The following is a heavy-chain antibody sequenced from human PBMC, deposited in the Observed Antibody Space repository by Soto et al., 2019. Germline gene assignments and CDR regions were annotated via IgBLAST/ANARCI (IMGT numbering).Heavy chain of an antibody. CDR2: IKSKTDGGTT. D-gene: IGHD1-1*01. J-gene: IGHJ4*02. CDR3: TTSANWNGLDFDY. Sequence: GGSLRHSCAASGLTFSNAWMSWVRQATGKGLEWVGRIKSKTDGGTTDYAAPVKGRFTISRDDSKNTLYLQMNSLKTEDTAVYYCTTSANWNGLDFDYWGQGTLVTVSS. CDR1: GLTFSNAW. V-gene: IGHV3-15*01.